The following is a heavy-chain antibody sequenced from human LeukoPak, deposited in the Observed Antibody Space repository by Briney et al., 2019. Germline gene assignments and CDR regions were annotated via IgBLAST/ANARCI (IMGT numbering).Heavy chain of an antibody. CDR2: IYSGGST. CDR3: ARVFSGSYPDY. J-gene: IGHJ4*02. Sequence: GGSLRLSCAASGFTVSSNYMSWVRQAPGKGLEWVSVIYSGGSTYYADSVKGRFTISRHNSKNTLYLQMNSLRPEDTAVYYCARVFSGSYPDYWGQGTLITVSS. D-gene: IGHD1-26*01. CDR1: GFTVSSNY. V-gene: IGHV3-53*01.